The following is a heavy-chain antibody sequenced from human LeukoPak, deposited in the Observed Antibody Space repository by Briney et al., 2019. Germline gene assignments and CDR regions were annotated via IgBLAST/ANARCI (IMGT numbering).Heavy chain of an antibody. CDR3: ARTRLTGDPYEAFDI. J-gene: IGHJ3*02. CDR1: GYTFTGYY. Sequence: ASVNVSCKASGYTFTGYYVHWVRQAPGQGLEWMGWIKPNSGGTKYAQKFQGRVTMTRDTSITTAYMELTSLEFDDTAVYYCARTRLTGDPYEAFDIWGQGTMVTVSS. CDR2: IKPNSGGT. V-gene: IGHV1-2*02. D-gene: IGHD7-27*01.